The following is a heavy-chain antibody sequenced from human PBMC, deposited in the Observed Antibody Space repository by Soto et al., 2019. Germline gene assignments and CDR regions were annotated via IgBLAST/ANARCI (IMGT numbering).Heavy chain of an antibody. CDR1: VYPFTHYG. Sequence: SVKDSCKASVYPFTHYGISYVRQAPGQGLEWMGWISAYNGNTNYAQKLQGRVTMTTDTSTSTAYMELRSLRSDDTAVYYCARDYYDSSGYYPPALWGQGTLVTVS. V-gene: IGHV1-18*01. CDR2: ISAYNGNT. CDR3: ARDYYDSSGYYPPAL. J-gene: IGHJ4*02. D-gene: IGHD3-22*01.